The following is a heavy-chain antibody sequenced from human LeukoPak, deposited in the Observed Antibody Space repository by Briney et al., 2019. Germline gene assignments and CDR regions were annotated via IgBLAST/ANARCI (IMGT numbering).Heavy chain of an antibody. CDR2: INSDGSST. D-gene: IGHD3-22*01. CDR3: AREPLYYYDSSGYQY. CDR1: GFTFSDYN. J-gene: IGHJ4*02. Sequence: HPGGSLRLSCAASGFTFSDYNMNWVRQAPGKGLVWVSRINSDGSSTSYADSAKGRFTISRDNAKNTLYLQMNSLRAEDTAVYYCAREPLYYYDSSGYQYWGQGTLVTVSS. V-gene: IGHV3-74*01.